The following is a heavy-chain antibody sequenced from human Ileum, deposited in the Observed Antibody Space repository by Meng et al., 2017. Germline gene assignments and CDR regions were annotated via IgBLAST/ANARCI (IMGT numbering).Heavy chain of an antibody. CDR3: ARERRHYYGSGSFDY. J-gene: IGHJ4*02. D-gene: IGHD3-10*01. V-gene: IGHV4-30-4*01. CDR2: IFYTGAT. Sequence: QLQLQESGSGLVKPSQTLSFNCTFSGGSITRGDYYLRWIRQPPGKGLEWIGYIFYTGATYSNPSLKSRVTISVDTSKDQFSLKLTSVTAADTAVYYCARERRHYYGSGSFDYWGQGILVTVSS. CDR1: GGSITRGDYY.